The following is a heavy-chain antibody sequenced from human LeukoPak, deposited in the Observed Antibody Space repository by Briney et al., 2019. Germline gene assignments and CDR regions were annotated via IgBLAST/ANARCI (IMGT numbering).Heavy chain of an antibody. CDR2: IKEDGSEK. J-gene: IGHJ5*02. CDR3: ARIYLKMASAS. Sequence: TGGSLRLSCAASGFNFISYWMSWVRQAPGKGLEWVANIKEDGSEKYYVDSVKGRFTISRDNAKNSVSLRMNSLRAEDTAVYYCARIYLKMASASWGQGTLVTVSS. D-gene: IGHD2-8*01. CDR1: GFNFISYW. V-gene: IGHV3-7*01.